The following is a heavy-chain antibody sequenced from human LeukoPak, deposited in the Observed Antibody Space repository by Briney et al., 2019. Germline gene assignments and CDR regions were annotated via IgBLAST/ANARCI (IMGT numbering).Heavy chain of an antibody. CDR2: ISYDGSNK. CDR3: ARDEGVNGSDPFPPGY. Sequence: GGSLRLSCAASGFTFSSYAMHWVRQAPGKGLEWVAVISYDGSNKYYADSVKGRFTISRDNSKNTLYLQMNSLRAEDTAVYYCARDEGVNGSDPFPPGYWGQGTLVTVSS. D-gene: IGHD3-10*01. CDR1: GFTFSSYA. V-gene: IGHV3-30-3*01. J-gene: IGHJ4*02.